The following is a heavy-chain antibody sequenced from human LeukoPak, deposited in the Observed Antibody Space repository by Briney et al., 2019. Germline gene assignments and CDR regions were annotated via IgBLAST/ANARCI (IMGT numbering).Heavy chain of an antibody. D-gene: IGHD2/OR15-2a*01. J-gene: IGHJ4*02. V-gene: IGHV3-23*01. CDR2: ISGDGGST. Sequence: GGSLRLSCAASGFTFYSYAMSWVRQAPGKGLEWVSAISGDGGSTYYAGSVKGRFTISRDNSKNTLYLQMNSLRAEDTAVYYCAKAPYFKSSFDYWGQGTLVTVSS. CDR1: GFTFYSYA. CDR3: AKAPYFKSSFDY.